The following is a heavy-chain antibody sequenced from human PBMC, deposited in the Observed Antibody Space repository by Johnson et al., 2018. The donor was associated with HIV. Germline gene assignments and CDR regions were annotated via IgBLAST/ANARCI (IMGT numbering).Heavy chain of an antibody. CDR2: ISYHVGNR. J-gene: IGHJ3*02. V-gene: IGHV3-30*18. D-gene: IGHD1-26*01. Sequence: QVQLVESGGGVVQPGRSLRLSCAASGFSFSSYGIHWVRQAPGPGLEWVAYISYHVGNRYYADSVQGRFTISRDNSKNTLYLQMNSLRAEDTAFYYCAKEGRELLGGTFDSWGQGTMVTVSS. CDR3: AKEGRELLGGTFDS. CDR1: GFSFSSYG.